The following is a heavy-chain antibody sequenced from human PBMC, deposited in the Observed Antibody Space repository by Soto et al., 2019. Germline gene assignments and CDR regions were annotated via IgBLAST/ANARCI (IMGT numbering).Heavy chain of an antibody. CDR2: INPSGST. J-gene: IGHJ4*02. CDR3: ARGRYNWNY. Sequence: QVQLQQWGAGLLKPSETLSLTCAVYGGSFSGYYWSWIRQPPGKGLEWIGEINPSGSTNYNPSLKCRVTISVDPCRNQFSLKLSSVTAADTAVYYCARGRYNWNYWGQGTLVTVSS. CDR1: GGSFSGYY. V-gene: IGHV4-34*01. D-gene: IGHD1-20*01.